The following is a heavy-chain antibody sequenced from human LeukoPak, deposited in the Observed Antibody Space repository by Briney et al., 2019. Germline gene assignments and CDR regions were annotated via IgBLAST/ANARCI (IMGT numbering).Heavy chain of an antibody. V-gene: IGHV4-59*08. CDR3: ARHGGGYSFDY. D-gene: IGHD5-24*01. J-gene: IGHJ4*02. Sequence: TSETLSLTCTVSSDSISSYYWSWIRQPPGKGLEWIGFIYNSGSTNYNPSLKSRVTISVDTSKNQFSLNLNPVIAADTAVYYCARHGGGYSFDYWGQGTLVTVSS. CDR2: IYNSGST. CDR1: SDSISSYY.